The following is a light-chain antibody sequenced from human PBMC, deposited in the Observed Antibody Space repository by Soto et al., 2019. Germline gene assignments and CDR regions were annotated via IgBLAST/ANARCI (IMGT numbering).Light chain of an antibody. V-gene: IGLV1-40*01. CDR1: SSNIGAGYD. J-gene: IGLJ1*01. CDR3: QSYDSSLSGYV. Sequence: QAVVTQPPSVPGAPGQRVTISCTGSSSNIGAGYDVHWFQQLPGTAPKLLIYNNYNRPSGVPDRFSGSKSGTSASLAITGLQAEDEADFYCQSYDSSLSGYVFGSGTKVTVL. CDR2: NNY.